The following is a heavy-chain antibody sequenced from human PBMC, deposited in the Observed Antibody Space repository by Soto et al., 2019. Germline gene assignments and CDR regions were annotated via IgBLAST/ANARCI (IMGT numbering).Heavy chain of an antibody. CDR3: ARESGPYKTIVVVVAARRGPFDY. D-gene: IGHD2-15*01. CDR1: GYTFTGYY. Sequence: AASVKVSCKASGYTFTGYYMHWVRQAPGQGLEWMGWINPNSGGTNYAQKFQGRVTMTRDTSISTAYMELSRLRSDDTAVYYCARESGPYKTIVVVVAARRGPFDYWGQGTLVTVSS. CDR2: INPNSGGT. V-gene: IGHV1-2*02. J-gene: IGHJ4*02.